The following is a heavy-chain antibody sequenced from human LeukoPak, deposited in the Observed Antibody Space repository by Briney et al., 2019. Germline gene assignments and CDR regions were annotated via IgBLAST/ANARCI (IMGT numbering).Heavy chain of an antibody. Sequence: SETLSLTCTVSGGSISSYYWSWIRQPAGKGLEWIGRIYTSGSTNYNPSLKSRVTMSVDTSKNQFSLKLSSVTAADTAVYYCARDHSYCSSTSCFNWFDPWGQGTLVTVSS. D-gene: IGHD2-2*01. CDR2: IYTSGST. J-gene: IGHJ5*02. CDR3: ARDHSYCSSTSCFNWFDP. CDR1: GGSISSYY. V-gene: IGHV4-4*07.